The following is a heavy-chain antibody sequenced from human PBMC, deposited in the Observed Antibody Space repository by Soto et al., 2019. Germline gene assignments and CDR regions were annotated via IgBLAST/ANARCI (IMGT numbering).Heavy chain of an antibody. CDR1: GGSISSYY. J-gene: IGHJ4*02. V-gene: IGHV4-34*01. CDR2: IHHGGNS. D-gene: IGHD6-25*01. CDR3: ARGESQQQRDY. Sequence: SETLSLTCTVSGGSISSYYWGWIRRPPGKGLEWIGEIHHGGNSKYNPSLKSRVIISVDRSKNQFSLNLTSVTDADTAVYYCARGESQQQRDYWGQGTLVTSPQ.